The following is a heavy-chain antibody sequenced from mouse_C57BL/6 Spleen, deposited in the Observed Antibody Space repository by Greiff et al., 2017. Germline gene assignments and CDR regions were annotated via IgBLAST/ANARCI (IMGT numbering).Heavy chain of an antibody. CDR2: ISDGGSYT. V-gene: IGHV5-4*01. J-gene: IGHJ1*03. CDR1: GFTFSSYA. D-gene: IGHD2-1*01. CDR3: ARDYVNYGYWYFDV. Sequence: EVQGVESGGGLVTPGGSLKLSCAASGFTFSSYAMSWVRQTPEKRLEWVATISDGGSYTYYPDNVKGRFTITRDNAKNNLYLHMSHLKSEDTAMYYCARDYVNYGYWYFDVWGTGTTVTVSS.